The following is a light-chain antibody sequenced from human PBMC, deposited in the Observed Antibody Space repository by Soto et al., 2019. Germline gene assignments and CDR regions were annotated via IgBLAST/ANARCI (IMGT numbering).Light chain of an antibody. CDR3: CSPSTSHTYV. V-gene: IGLV2-14*03. Sequence: QSVLTQPASVSGSPGQSITISCTGTSSDIGHYDYVSWYQQHPGKAPKLIIYHVSYRPSGVSNRYSGSKSGNSASLTISGLQADDADDYYCCSPSTSHTYVFGSGT. CDR1: SSDIGHYDY. J-gene: IGLJ1*01. CDR2: HVS.